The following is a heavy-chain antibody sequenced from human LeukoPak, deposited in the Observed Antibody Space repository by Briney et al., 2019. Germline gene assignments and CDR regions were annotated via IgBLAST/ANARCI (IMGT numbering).Heavy chain of an antibody. CDR1: GFTVSSNY. J-gene: IGHJ4*02. CDR2: IYSGGST. CDR3: ASHKADYGGKNDY. Sequence: GGSLRLSCAASGFTVSSNYMSWVRQAPGKGLGWVSVIYSGGSTYYADSVKGRFTISRDNSKNTLYLQMNSLRAEDTAVCYCASHKADYGGKNDYWGQGTLVTVSS. D-gene: IGHD4-23*01. V-gene: IGHV3-53*01.